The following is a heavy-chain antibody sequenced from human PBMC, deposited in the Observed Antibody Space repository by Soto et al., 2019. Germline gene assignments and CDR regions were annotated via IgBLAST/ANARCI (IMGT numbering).Heavy chain of an antibody. D-gene: IGHD6-19*01. CDR2: ISSSSSTI. V-gene: IGHV3-48*02. CDR1: GFTFSSYS. J-gene: IGHJ6*02. CDR3: ARDHYGSGWDYYYYYGMDV. Sequence: EVQLVESGGGLVQPGGSLRLSCAASGFTFSSYSMNWVRQAPGKGLEWVSYISSSSSTIYYADSVKGRFTTSRDNAKNSLYLQMNSLRDEDTAVYYCARDHYGSGWDYYYYYGMDVWGQGTTVTVSS.